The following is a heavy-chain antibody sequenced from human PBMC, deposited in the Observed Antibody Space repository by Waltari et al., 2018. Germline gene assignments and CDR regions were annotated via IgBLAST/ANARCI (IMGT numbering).Heavy chain of an antibody. CDR3: ASQRRDCSSTSCRYYYYYYGMDV. J-gene: IGHJ6*02. V-gene: IGHV4-34*01. CDR2: IKQSGST. Sequence: GEIKQSGSTNYNPSLKSRVTISVDTSKNQFSLKLSSVTAADTAVYYCASQRRDCSSTSCRYYYYYYGMDVWGQGTTVTVSS. D-gene: IGHD2-2*01.